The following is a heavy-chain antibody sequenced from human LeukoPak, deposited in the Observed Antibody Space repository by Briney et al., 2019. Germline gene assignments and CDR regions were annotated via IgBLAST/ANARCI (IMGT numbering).Heavy chain of an antibody. D-gene: IGHD5-12*01. V-gene: IGHV4-38-2*02. CDR2: IYHSGST. J-gene: IGHJ4*02. CDR3: ARESGGEWLRLGGYFDY. CDR1: GYSISSGYY. Sequence: SETLSPTGTVSGYSISSGYYWGWIRQPPGKGLEWIGSIYHSGSTYYNPSLKSRVTISVDTSKNQFSLKLSSVTAADTAVYYCARESGGEWLRLGGYFDYWGQGTLVTVSS.